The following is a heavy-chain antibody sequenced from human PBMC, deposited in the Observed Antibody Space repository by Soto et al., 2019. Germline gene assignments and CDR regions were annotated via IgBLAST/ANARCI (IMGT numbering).Heavy chain of an antibody. J-gene: IGHJ5*02. CDR1: GGSINSRGYY. Sequence: QVQLQESGPGLVRPSQTLSLTCTVSGGSINSRGYYWTWIRQHPGKGLEWIGNIYYSGSIHFNPSLKSRLIVLVDTSENQFSLNLTTVTAADTAVYYWARQRESTGYFYGWFDPWGQGTLVTGSS. D-gene: IGHD3-9*01. V-gene: IGHV4-31*03. CDR2: IYYSGSI. CDR3: ARQRESTGYFYGWFDP.